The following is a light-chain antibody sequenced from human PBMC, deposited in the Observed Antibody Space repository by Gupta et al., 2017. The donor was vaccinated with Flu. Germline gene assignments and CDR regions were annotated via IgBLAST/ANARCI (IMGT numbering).Light chain of an antibody. CDR1: QSLGYSDGNTY. Sequence: DVVMPQSPLSLPVPLGQPASISCRSSQSLGYSDGNTYLNWFQQRPGQSPRRLIYKVSNRDAGVPDRFSGSGSGTDFTLKISSVEAEDVGVYYGMQGTQWPPWTFGQGTKVEIK. CDR2: KVS. J-gene: IGKJ1*01. CDR3: MQGTQWPPWT. V-gene: IGKV2-30*01.